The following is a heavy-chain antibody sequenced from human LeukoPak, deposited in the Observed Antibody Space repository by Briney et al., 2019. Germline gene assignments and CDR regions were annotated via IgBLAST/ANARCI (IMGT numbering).Heavy chain of an antibody. CDR1: GGSISSYY. J-gene: IGHJ4*02. CDR3: ARDLSGSYYTL. D-gene: IGHD1-26*01. V-gene: IGHV4-59*01. Sequence: PSETLSPTCTVSGGSISSYYWSWIRQPPGKGLEWIGYIYYSGSTNYNPSLKSRVTISVDTSKDQFSLKLSSVTAADTAVYYCARDLSGSYYTLWGQGTLVTVSS. CDR2: IYYSGST.